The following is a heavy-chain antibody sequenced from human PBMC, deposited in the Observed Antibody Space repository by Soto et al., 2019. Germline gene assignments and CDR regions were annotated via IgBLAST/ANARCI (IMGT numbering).Heavy chain of an antibody. J-gene: IGHJ6*02. V-gene: IGHV5-51*01. Sequence: GECLKISCKGSGCSFTSYWIGWLRQMPGKGLEWMGIIYPGDSDTRYSPSFQGQVTISADKSISTAYLQWSSLKASDTAMYYCARMVPAAYDYYYGMDVWGQGTTVTVSS. D-gene: IGHD2-2*01. CDR2: IYPGDSDT. CDR1: GCSFTSYW. CDR3: ARMVPAAYDYYYGMDV.